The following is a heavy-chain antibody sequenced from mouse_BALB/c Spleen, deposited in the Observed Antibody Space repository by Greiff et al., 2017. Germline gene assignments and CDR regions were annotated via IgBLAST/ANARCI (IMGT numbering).Heavy chain of an antibody. J-gene: IGHJ1*01. V-gene: IGHV1S81*02. CDR1: GYTFTSYY. D-gene: IGHD4-1*01. CDR2: INPSNGGT. CDR3: TRKGTGTDFDV. Sequence: VQLQQSGAELAKPGASVKLSCKASGYTFTSYYMYWVKQRPGQGLEWIGEINPSNGGTNFNEKFKSKATLTVDKSSSTAYMQLSSLTSEDSAVYYCTRKGTGTDFDVWGAGTTVTVSS.